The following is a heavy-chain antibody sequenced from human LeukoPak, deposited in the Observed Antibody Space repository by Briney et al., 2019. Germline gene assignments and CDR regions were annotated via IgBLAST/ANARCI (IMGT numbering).Heavy chain of an antibody. V-gene: IGHV1-18*01. CDR3: ARGYYDSSGYLDSHDY. Sequence: ASVKVSCKASGYTFTSYGIRWVRQAPGQGLEWMGWISVYNGNTNYAQKFQGRVTMTTDTSTNTAYMELRSLRSDDTAVYYCARGYYDSSGYLDSHDYWGQGTLVTVSS. D-gene: IGHD3-22*01. CDR2: ISVYNGNT. CDR1: GYTFTSYG. J-gene: IGHJ4*02.